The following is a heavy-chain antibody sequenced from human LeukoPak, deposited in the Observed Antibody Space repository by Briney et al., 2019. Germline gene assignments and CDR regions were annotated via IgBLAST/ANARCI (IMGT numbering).Heavy chain of an antibody. CDR2: ISYDGTDK. D-gene: IGHD2-21*01. CDR1: GFNFRSYG. J-gene: IGHJ4*02. V-gene: IGHV3-30*18. CDR3: AKLNLGEMAYFDS. Sequence: GGSLRLSCAASGFNFRSYGMQWVRQAPGKGLEWVTLISYDGTDKYYAASVRGRFTISRENSKNTLYLQMMGLRVEDTAIYYYAKLNLGEMAYFDSWGQGILVTVSS.